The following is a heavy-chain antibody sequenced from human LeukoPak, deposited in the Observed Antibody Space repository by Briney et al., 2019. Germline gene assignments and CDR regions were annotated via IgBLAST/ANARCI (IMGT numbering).Heavy chain of an antibody. V-gene: IGHV3-48*03. CDR2: ISSSGSTI. J-gene: IGHJ4*02. CDR1: GFTFSSYE. D-gene: IGHD3-3*01. CDR3: AIGGAIDAPH. Sequence: GGSLRLSCAASGFTFSSYEMNWVRQAPGKGLEWVSYISSSGSTIYYADSVKGRFTISRDTAKNSLYLQMTSLRAEDTAVYYCAIGGAIDAPHWGQGTLVTVSS.